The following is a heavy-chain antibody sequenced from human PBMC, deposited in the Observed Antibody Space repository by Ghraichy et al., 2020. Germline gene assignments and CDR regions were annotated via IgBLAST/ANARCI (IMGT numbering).Heavy chain of an antibody. D-gene: IGHD2-2*01. V-gene: IGHV4-34*01. Sequence: SETLSLTCAVSGGSFSGYYWSWIRQLPGKGLEWIGEINHSGSTNYNPSLTSRVTISVDTSKNQFSLKLSSVTAAATAVYYCSRGGYKVPAAIGYYDKDVWGKGNTVTVSS. CDR3: SRGGYKVPAAIGYYDKDV. CDR1: GGSFSGYY. CDR2: INHSGST. J-gene: IGHJ6*03.